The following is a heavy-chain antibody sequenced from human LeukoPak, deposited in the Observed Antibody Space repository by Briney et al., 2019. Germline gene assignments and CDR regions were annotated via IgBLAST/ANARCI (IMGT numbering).Heavy chain of an antibody. CDR3: VRHEHNPQFDP. V-gene: IGHV4-39*01. CDR2: ISYSVSA. Sequence: ASETLSLTCTVSGGSISSSSYYWGWIRQPPGKGQEWIGSISYSVSAHYYPSLKSRVTISMDMSKNQFSLRLSSVTAADTTVYYCVRHEHNPQFDPWGQGTLVTVSS. J-gene: IGHJ5*02. CDR1: GGSISSSSYY. D-gene: IGHD1-14*01.